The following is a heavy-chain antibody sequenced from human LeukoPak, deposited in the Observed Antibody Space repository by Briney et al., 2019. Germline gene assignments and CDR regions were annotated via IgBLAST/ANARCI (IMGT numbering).Heavy chain of an antibody. Sequence: PSETLTFTCNVSGDSISSSNYYWGWIRQTPGKGLEWVATIGNTETFYADSVTGRFTISRDNSKNTVNLQMNRLRVEDTAIYYCAKDWIQFNRVFDCFDSWGQGTLVTVSS. CDR3: AKDWIQFNRVFDCFDS. CDR2: IGNTET. D-gene: IGHD5-18*01. V-gene: IGHV4-39*02. CDR1: GDSISSSNYY. J-gene: IGHJ4*02.